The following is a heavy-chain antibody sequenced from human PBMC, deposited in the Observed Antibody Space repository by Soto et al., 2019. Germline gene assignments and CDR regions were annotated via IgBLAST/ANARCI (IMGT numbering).Heavy chain of an antibody. V-gene: IGHV1-18*01. CDR2: ISAYNGNT. D-gene: IGHD1-26*01. CDR1: GYTFTSHG. Sequence: QVQLVQSGAEVKKPGASVKVSCKTSGYTFTSHGVSWVRQAPGQGLEWMGWISAYNGNTNNAQKFQGRVSVTTDTSTTTDYMELRSLRFDDTAVYYCARGGRPLARWGAYYYCYGMDVWGQGTTVAVSS. CDR3: ARGGRPLARWGAYYYCYGMDV. J-gene: IGHJ6*02.